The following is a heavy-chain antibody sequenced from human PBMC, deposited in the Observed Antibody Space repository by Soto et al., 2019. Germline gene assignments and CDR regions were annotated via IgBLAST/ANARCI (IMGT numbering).Heavy chain of an antibody. D-gene: IGHD3-3*01. Sequence: PGESLKISCNGSGYSFTIYWSSWVRQMPGKGLEWMGRIDPSDSYTNYSPSFQGHVTISADKSISTAYLQWSSLKASDTAMYYCARHVNGFWSGFRNAFDIWGQGTMVTVSS. CDR1: GYSFTIYW. CDR2: IDPSDSYT. V-gene: IGHV5-10-1*01. CDR3: ARHVNGFWSGFRNAFDI. J-gene: IGHJ3*02.